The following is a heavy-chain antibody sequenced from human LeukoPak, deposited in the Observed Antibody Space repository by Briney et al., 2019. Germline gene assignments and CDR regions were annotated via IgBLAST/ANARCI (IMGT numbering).Heavy chain of an antibody. V-gene: IGHV4-61*01. J-gene: IGHJ3*02. CDR2: IYYSGST. CDR3: ARSFSGHDAFDI. Sequence: SETLSLTCTVSGGSVSSGSYYWSWIRQPPGKGLEWIGYIYYSGSTNYNPSLKSRVTISVDTSKNQFSLKLSSETAADTAVYYCARSFSGHDAFDIWGQGTMVTVSS. CDR1: GGSVSSGSYY. D-gene: IGHD1-26*01.